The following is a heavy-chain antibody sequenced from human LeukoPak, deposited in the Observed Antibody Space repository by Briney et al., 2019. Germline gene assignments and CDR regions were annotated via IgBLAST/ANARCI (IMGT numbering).Heavy chain of an antibody. CDR2: IYYSGST. J-gene: IGHJ4*02. CDR1: GGSISSSSYY. Sequence: SETLSLTCTVSGGSISSSSYYWGWIRQPPGKGLEWIGSIYYSGSTYYNPSLKSRVTISVDTSKNQFSLKLSSVTAADTAVYYCARARGKYYGGNSETIDYWGQGTLVTVSS. D-gene: IGHD4-23*01. CDR3: ARARGKYYGGNSETIDY. V-gene: IGHV4-39*07.